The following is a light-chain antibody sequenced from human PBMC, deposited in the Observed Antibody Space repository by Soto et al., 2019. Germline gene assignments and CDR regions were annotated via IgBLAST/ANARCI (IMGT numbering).Light chain of an antibody. V-gene: IGLV1-40*01. CDR1: SSNIGAGYD. CDR3: QSYDSSLSGSAPVV. CDR2: GNS. Sequence: QSALTQPPSVSGAPGQRVTISCTGSSSNIGAGYDVHWYQQLPGTAPKLLIYGNSNRPSGVPDRFSGSKSGTSASLAITGLQAEDEADYYCQSYDSSLSGSAPVVFGGGTKLTVL. J-gene: IGLJ2*01.